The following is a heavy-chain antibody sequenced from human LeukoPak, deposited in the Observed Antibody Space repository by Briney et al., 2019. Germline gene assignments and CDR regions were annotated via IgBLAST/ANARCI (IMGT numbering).Heavy chain of an antibody. J-gene: IGHJ4*02. V-gene: IGHV4-61*02. Sequence: SQTLSLTCTVSGGSISSSNYYWSWIRQPAGKGLEWIGRIYTSGSTNYNPSLKSRVTISVDTSKNQFSLKLSSVTAADTAVYYCARGLWFGDENPPYFDYWGQGTLVTVSS. CDR1: GGSISSSNYY. CDR3: ARGLWFGDENPPYFDY. D-gene: IGHD3-10*01. CDR2: IYTSGST.